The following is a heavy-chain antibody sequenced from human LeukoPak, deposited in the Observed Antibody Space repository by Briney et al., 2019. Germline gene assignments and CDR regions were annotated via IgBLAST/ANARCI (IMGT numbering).Heavy chain of an antibody. CDR1: GFTFNNYA. D-gene: IGHD1-20*01. V-gene: IGHV3-74*01. CDR3: ARDGFLGPVTAYLDY. Sequence: GGSLRLSCAASGFTFNNYAMHWVRQAPGKGLEWVSRLGYDGRGTNYADSVKGRFTISRDNAKNILYLQMNSLRADDTALYYCARDGFLGPVTAYLDYWGQGTLVTVSS. CDR2: LGYDGRGT. J-gene: IGHJ4*01.